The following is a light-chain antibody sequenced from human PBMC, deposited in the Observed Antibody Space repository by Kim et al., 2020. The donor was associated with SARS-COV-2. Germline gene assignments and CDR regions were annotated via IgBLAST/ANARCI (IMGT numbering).Light chain of an antibody. CDR2: WAS. Sequence: DIVMTQSPDSLAVSLGERATINCKSSQSVLYSSNNKNYLAWYQQKPGRPPKLLIYWASTRESGVPDRFSGSGSGTDFTLTISSLHAEDVAVYYCQQYYSTLMYTFGQGTKLEI. CDR1: QSVLYSSNNKNY. V-gene: IGKV4-1*01. CDR3: QQYYSTLMYT. J-gene: IGKJ2*01.